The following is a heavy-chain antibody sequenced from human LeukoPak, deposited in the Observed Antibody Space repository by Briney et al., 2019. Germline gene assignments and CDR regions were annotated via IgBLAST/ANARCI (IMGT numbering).Heavy chain of an antibody. CDR2: IYYGYTVTT. V-gene: IGHV4-59*01. J-gene: IGHJ4*02. CDR1: GGSISSYY. CDR3: VRDSSPGTQYL. D-gene: IGHD1-1*01. Sequence: PSETLSLTRIVSGGSISSYYWNWIRQPPGKGLEWIGYIYYGYTVTTNYNPSLKSRVIISVDTSKNQFSLELSSLTAADTAVYYCVRDSSPGTQYLWGQGTLVTVSS.